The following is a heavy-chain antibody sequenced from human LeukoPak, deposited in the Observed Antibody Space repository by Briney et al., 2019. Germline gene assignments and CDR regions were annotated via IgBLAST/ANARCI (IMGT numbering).Heavy chain of an antibody. CDR1: GDSITTYF. Sequence: KPSETLSLTCTVSGDSITTYFWSWIRQPPGKGLGWIGYIYYSGTTNYNPSLKSRVTISVDTSKSQVSLKLSSVTAADTAIYYCARDRAMPTAPGYWIDPWGQGTLVTVSS. J-gene: IGHJ5*02. D-gene: IGHD2-2*01. CDR2: IYYSGTT. V-gene: IGHV4-59*01. CDR3: ARDRAMPTAPGYWIDP.